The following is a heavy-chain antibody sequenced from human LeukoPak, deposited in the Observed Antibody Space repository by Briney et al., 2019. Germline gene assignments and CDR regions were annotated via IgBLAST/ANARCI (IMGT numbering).Heavy chain of an antibody. Sequence: GRSLRLSCAASGFTFSNFWMSWVRQAPGKGLEWVADIKEDGSTILFVDSMRGRFTISRDNAKNSLYLQMNSLRVEDTGVYYCVRDPGWGAINYWGRGILVTVTS. D-gene: IGHD7-27*01. CDR3: VRDPGWGAINY. CDR1: GFTFSNFW. J-gene: IGHJ4*02. V-gene: IGHV3-7*01. CDR2: IKEDGSTI.